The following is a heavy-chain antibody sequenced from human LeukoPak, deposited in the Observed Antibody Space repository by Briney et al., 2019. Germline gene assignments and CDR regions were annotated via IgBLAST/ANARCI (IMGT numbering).Heavy chain of an antibody. V-gene: IGHV1-2*02. CDR1: GFALTTYN. CDR3: ARVGKVGATLYYYYYMDV. J-gene: IGHJ6*03. CDR2: INPNSGGT. D-gene: IGHD1-26*01. Sequence: ASVKVSCKASGFALTTYNIVWLRRAPGQGLEWMGWINPNSGGTNYAQKFQGRVTMTRDTSISTAYMELSRLRSDDTAVYYCARVGKVGATLYYYYYMDVWGKGTTVTVSS.